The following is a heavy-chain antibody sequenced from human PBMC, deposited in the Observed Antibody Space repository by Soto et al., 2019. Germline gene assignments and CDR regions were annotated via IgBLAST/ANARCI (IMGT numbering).Heavy chain of an antibody. V-gene: IGHV3-21*01. CDR1: GFTFRSFT. J-gene: IGHJ5*02. CDR2: ISSNSAYI. CDR3: TRDASRDSSARGWFDP. D-gene: IGHD6-13*01. Sequence: GGSLRLSGGASGFTFRSFTMSWVRQAPGKGLEWVSTISSNSAYIYYTDALRGRFTISRDNAKNSLHLQMNSLRAEDTAVYYCTRDASRDSSARGWFDPWGPGTLVTVSS.